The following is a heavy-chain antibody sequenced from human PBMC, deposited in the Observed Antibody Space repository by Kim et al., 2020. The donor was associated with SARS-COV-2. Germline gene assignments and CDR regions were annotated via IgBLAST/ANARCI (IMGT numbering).Heavy chain of an antibody. J-gene: IGHJ6*02. Sequence: ASVKVSCKASGYTFTSYAMNWVRQAPGQGLEWMGWINTNTGNPTYAQGFTGRFVFSLDTSVSTAYLQISSLKAEDTAVYYCARVREDSSGYYYMKIYYYYYGMDVWGQGTTVTVSS. CDR3: ARVREDSSGYYYMKIYYYYYGMDV. V-gene: IGHV7-4-1*02. CDR1: GYTFTSYA. CDR2: INTNTGNP. D-gene: IGHD3-22*01.